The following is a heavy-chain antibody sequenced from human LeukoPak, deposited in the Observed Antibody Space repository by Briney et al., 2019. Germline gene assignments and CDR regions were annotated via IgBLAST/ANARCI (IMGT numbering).Heavy chain of an antibody. D-gene: IGHD2-2*01. J-gene: IGHJ5*02. CDR1: GFTFSNYP. CDR2: ISGSSDRT. Sequence: GGSLRLSCAASGFTFSNYPMSWVRQIPGKGLEWVATISGSSDRTYYADSVRGRFIISRDNSKNTLYLQMNSLRADDTAVYYCAKDRSIYCSSSGCYLNWFDPWGQGALVTVSS. V-gene: IGHV3-23*01. CDR3: AKDRSIYCSSSGCYLNWFDP.